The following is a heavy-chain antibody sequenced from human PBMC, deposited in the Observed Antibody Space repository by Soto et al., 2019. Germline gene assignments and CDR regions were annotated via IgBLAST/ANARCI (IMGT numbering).Heavy chain of an antibody. Sequence: SETLSLTCTVSGGSISSSSYYWGWIRQPPGKGLEWIGSIYYSGSTYYNPSLKSRVTISVDTSKNQFSLKLSSVTAADTAVYYCARKYYDSSGYYPVAFDIWGQGTMVTVSS. D-gene: IGHD3-22*01. CDR1: GGSISSSSYY. CDR3: ARKYYDSSGYYPVAFDI. V-gene: IGHV4-39*01. J-gene: IGHJ3*02. CDR2: IYYSGST.